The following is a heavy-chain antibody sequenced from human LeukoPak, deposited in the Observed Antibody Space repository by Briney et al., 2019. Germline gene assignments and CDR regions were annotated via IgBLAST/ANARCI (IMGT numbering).Heavy chain of an antibody. CDR3: ARQPQYYYGSGSYDGYYYYMDV. Sequence: SGTLSLTCAVSGGSISSSNWWGWVRQPPGKGLEWIGEIYHSGSTNYNPSLKSRVTISVDKSKNQFSLKLSSVTAADTAVYYCARQPQYYYGSGSYDGYYYYMDVWGKGTTVTISS. V-gene: IGHV4-4*02. CDR1: GGSISSSNW. J-gene: IGHJ6*03. CDR2: IYHSGST. D-gene: IGHD3-10*01.